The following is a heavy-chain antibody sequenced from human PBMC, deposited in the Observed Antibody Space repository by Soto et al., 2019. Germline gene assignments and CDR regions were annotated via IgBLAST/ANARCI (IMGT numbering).Heavy chain of an antibody. J-gene: IGHJ6*03. CDR2: MNPNSGDT. D-gene: IGHD5-12*01. CDR1: GYRFSDYY. Sequence: QVQLVQSGAEVKKPGASVTVSCKASGYRFSDYYLHWVRQATGQGPGWMGWMNPNSGDTKYAQKFKGGFTMTRKTSGRTAFMEWNGLKSDDTAGYYCERVSGGATATLDYYYFYMDVWGIGTTVTVSS. V-gene: IGHV1-2*02. CDR3: ERVSGGATATLDYYYFYMDV.